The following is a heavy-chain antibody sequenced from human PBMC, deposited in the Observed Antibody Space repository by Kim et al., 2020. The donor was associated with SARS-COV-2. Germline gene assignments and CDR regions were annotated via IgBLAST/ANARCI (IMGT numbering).Heavy chain of an antibody. CDR1: GGSISSGGFY. J-gene: IGHJ5*02. CDR3: ARDFSGYYLGWFDP. CDR2: ISYSGST. V-gene: IGHV4-31*03. D-gene: IGHD3-22*01. Sequence: SETLSLTCTVSGGSISSGGFYWSWIRQHPGKGLEWIGYISYSGSTYYNPPLKSRVTISLDTFKNQFSLKLSSVTAADTAVYYCARDFSGYYLGWFDPWGQGTLVTVSS.